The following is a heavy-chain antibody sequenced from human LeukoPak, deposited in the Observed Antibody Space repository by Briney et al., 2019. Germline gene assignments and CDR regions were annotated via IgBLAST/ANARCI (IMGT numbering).Heavy chain of an antibody. CDR2: VYTSGST. Sequence: SETLSLTCTVSGGSISSDNYSWSWIRQPAGKGLEWIGRVYTSGSTNYNPSLKSRVTISVDTSKKQFSLKLSSVTAADTAVYYCARDGEDIVATYGYMDVWGKGTTVTISS. CDR3: ARDGEDIVATYGYMDV. V-gene: IGHV4-61*02. D-gene: IGHD5-12*01. J-gene: IGHJ6*03. CDR1: GGSISSDNYS.